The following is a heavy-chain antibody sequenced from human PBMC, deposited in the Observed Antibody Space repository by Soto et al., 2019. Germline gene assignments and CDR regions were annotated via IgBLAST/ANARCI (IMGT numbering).Heavy chain of an antibody. J-gene: IGHJ4*02. CDR2: INPNSGGT. CDR1: GYTFTSYY. CDR3: ATDKEGNNLLGFDN. V-gene: IGHV1-2*02. D-gene: IGHD1-20*01. Sequence: GASVKVSCKASGYTFTSYYMHWVRQAPGQGLEWMGWINPNSGGTNFAQKFQGRVTMTRDTSINTAYMELSSLRSDDAAVYYCATDKEGNNLLGFDNRSQGTLVTVSS.